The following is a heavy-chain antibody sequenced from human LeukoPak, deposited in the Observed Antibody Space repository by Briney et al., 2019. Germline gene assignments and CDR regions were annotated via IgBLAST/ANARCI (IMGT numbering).Heavy chain of an antibody. CDR2: INHSGST. CDR1: GGSFSGYY. Sequence: SETLSLTCAVYGGSFSGYYWSWIRQPPGKGLEWIGEINHSGSTNYNPSLKSRVTISVDTSKNQFSLKLSSVTAADTALYYCARAALVLNWFDPWGQGTLVTVSS. V-gene: IGHV4-34*01. CDR3: ARAALVLNWFDP. J-gene: IGHJ5*02. D-gene: IGHD2-8*02.